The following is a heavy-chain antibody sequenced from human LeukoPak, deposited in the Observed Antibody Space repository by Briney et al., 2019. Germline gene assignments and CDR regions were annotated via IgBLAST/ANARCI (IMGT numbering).Heavy chain of an antibody. CDR1: GGSISSYY. CDR2: IYYSGST. Sequence: SETLSLTCTVSGGSISSYYWSWIRQPPGKGLEWIGYIYYSGSTNYNPSLKGRVTIPVDMSKNQFSLKLSSVTAADTAVYYCARGGIAAAGTAYYYYMDVWGKGTTVTISS. V-gene: IGHV4-59*01. D-gene: IGHD6-13*01. CDR3: ARGGIAAAGTAYYYYMDV. J-gene: IGHJ6*03.